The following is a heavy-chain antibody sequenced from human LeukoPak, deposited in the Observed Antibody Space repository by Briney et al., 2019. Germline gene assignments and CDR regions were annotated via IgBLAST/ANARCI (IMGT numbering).Heavy chain of an antibody. D-gene: IGHD6-6*01. CDR3: SKYSSSSNYYYGMDV. Sequence: GGSLRLSCAASGFTFSNAWMSWVRQAPGKGLEWVGLIKSKTEGETTDYAAPVKGRFTISRDDSKSIAYLQMNSLKTEDTAVYYCSKYSSSSNYYYGMDVWGQGTTVTVTS. CDR2: IKSKTEGETT. CDR1: GFTFSNAW. J-gene: IGHJ6*02. V-gene: IGHV3-15*01.